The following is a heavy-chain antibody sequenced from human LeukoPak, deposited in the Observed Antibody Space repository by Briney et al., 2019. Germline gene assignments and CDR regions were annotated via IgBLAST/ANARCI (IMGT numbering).Heavy chain of an antibody. CDR1: GFTFGDYA. CDR2: IRSKAYGGTT. V-gene: IGHV3-49*04. Sequence: PGRSLRLSCTASGFTFGDYAMSWVRQAPGKGLEWVGFIRSKAYGGTTEYAASVKGRFTISRDNSKNTLYLQMNSLRAEDTAVYYCARDLEKFDYWGQGALVTVSS. J-gene: IGHJ4*02. CDR3: ARDLEKFDY. D-gene: IGHD3-3*01.